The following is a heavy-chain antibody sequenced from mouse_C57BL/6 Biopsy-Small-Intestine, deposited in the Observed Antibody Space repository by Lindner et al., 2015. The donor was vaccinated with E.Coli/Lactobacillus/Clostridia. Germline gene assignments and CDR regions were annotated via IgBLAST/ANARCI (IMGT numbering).Heavy chain of an antibody. Sequence: VQLQESGAELMKPGASVKLSCKATGYTFTAYWIEWVKQRPGHGLEWIGEILPGSGITNYNEKFKGKATFTAGTSSNTAYMQLSSLTTEDSAIYYCAKSPELGRNYWGQGTTLTVSS. J-gene: IGHJ2*01. CDR3: AKSPELGRNY. V-gene: IGHV1-9*01. CDR2: ILPGSGIT. CDR1: GYTFTAYW. D-gene: IGHD4-1*01.